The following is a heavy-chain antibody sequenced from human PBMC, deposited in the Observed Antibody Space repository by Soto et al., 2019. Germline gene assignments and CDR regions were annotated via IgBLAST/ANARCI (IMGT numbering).Heavy chain of an antibody. D-gene: IGHD2-15*01. V-gene: IGHV1-18*01. J-gene: IGHJ4*02. CDR3: ARDHCSGCSDYRHLFAY. CDR1: GYTFTSYG. CDR2: ISAYNGNT. Sequence: ASVKVSCKASGYTFTSYGISWVRQAPGQGLEWMGWISAYNGNTNYAQKLQGRVTMTTDTSTSTTYMELRSLRSDDTAVYYCARDHCSGCSDYRHLFAYWGQGTLVTVSS.